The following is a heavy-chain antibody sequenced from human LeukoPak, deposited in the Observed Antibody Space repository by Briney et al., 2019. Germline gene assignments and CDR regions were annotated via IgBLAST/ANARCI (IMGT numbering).Heavy chain of an antibody. D-gene: IGHD1-26*01. Sequence: PGGSLRLSCAASGFTFSSYWMNWVRHAPGKGLEWVANIKQDGSEKFYVDSVKGRFTISRDNAKNALYLQMNSLRAEDTAVYYCARDWDVDYWGQGTLVTVSS. CDR3: ARDWDVDY. V-gene: IGHV3-7*04. CDR2: IKQDGSEK. J-gene: IGHJ4*02. CDR1: GFTFSSYW.